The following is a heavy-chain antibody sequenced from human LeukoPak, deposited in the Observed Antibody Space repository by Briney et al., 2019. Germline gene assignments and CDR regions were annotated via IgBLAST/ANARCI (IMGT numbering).Heavy chain of an antibody. V-gene: IGHV1-69*05. D-gene: IGHD5-24*01. CDR2: IIPIFGTA. CDR3: ARDFQGGLQGEYYFDY. Sequence: ASVKVSCKASGGTFSSYAISWVRQAPGQGLEWMGGIIPIFGTANYAQKFQGRVTITTDESTSTAYMELSSLTSEDTAVYYCARDFQGGLQGEYYFDYWGQATLVTVSS. J-gene: IGHJ4*02. CDR1: GGTFSSYA.